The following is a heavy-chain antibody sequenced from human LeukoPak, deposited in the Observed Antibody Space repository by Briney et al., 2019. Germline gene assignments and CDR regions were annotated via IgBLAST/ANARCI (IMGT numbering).Heavy chain of an antibody. D-gene: IGHD2-2*01. Sequence: ASVKVSCKVSGYTLTELSMHWVRQAPGKGLEWMGGFDPEDGETIYAQKFQGRVTMTEDTSTDTAYMELSSLRSGDTAVYYCATAGGLVPAAHTYFDYWGQGTLVTVSS. CDR1: GYTLTELS. V-gene: IGHV1-24*01. J-gene: IGHJ4*02. CDR2: FDPEDGET. CDR3: ATAGGLVPAAHTYFDY.